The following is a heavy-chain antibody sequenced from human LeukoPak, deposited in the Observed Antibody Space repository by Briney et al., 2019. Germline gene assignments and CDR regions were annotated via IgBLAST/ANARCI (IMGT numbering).Heavy chain of an antibody. V-gene: IGHV1-2*02. J-gene: IGHJ6*02. CDR2: INPNSGGT. CDR3: ARSFYSSGWYYYYYGMDV. Sequence: ASVKVSCKASGYTFTGYYMHWVRQAPGQGLEWMGWINPNSGGTNYAQKFQGRVTMTRDTSISTAYMGLSRLRSDDTAVYYCARSFYSSGWYYYYYGMDVWGQGTTVTVSS. CDR1: GYTFTGYY. D-gene: IGHD6-19*01.